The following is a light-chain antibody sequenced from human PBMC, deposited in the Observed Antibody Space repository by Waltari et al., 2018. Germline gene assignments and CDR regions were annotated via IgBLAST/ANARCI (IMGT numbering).Light chain of an antibody. J-gene: IGLJ3*02. CDR1: TSDVGRHNY. Sequence: QSALTHPASVSGSPGHSITISCTGATSDVGRHNYVSWYQQHPGKAPILMIYDVSNRPSGVSNRFSGSKSGNTASLTISGLQAEDEADYYCSSFTSSSTWVFGGGTKLTVL. V-gene: IGLV2-14*01. CDR3: SSFTSSSTWV. CDR2: DVS.